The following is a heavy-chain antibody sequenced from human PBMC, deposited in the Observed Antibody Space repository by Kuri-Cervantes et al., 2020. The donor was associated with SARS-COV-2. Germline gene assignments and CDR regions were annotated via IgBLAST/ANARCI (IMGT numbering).Heavy chain of an antibody. V-gene: IGHV1-2*04. J-gene: IGHJ3*02. CDR3: ARSTSFRRLVVISQGGAFDI. Sequence: ASVKVSCKASGYTFTGYSMHWVRQAPGQRLEWMGWINPNSGGTNYAQKFQGWVTMPRDTSISTVYMELSRLRSDDTAVYYCARSTSFRRLVVISQGGAFDIWGQGTMVTVSS. CDR2: INPNSGGT. D-gene: IGHD3-22*01. CDR1: GYTFTGYS.